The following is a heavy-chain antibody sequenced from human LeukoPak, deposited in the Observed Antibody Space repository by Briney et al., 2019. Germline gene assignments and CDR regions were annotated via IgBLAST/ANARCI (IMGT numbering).Heavy chain of an antibody. CDR3: AKARGYDFYYYYYMDV. D-gene: IGHD5-12*01. J-gene: IGHJ6*03. Sequence: GGSLRLSCAASGFTFSSYAMSWVRQAPGKGLEWVSTISGSGGSTYYADSVKGRFTISRDNSKNTLYLQMNSLRAEDSAVYYCAKARGYDFYYYYYMDVWGKGTTVTVSS. V-gene: IGHV3-23*01. CDR2: ISGSGGST. CDR1: GFTFSSYA.